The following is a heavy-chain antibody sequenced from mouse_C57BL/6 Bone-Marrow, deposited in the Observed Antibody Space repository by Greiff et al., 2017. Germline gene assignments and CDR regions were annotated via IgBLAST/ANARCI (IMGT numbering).Heavy chain of an antibody. Sequence: EVKLVESGGGLVQPGGSLSLSCAASGFTFTDYYMSWVRQPPGKALEWLGFIRNKANGYTTEYSASVKGRFTSSRDNSQSILYLQMNALRAEDSATYYCARSTVVSPAWFAYWGQGTLVTVSA. D-gene: IGHD1-1*01. CDR2: IRNKANGYTT. CDR3: ARSTVVSPAWFAY. CDR1: GFTFTDYY. V-gene: IGHV7-3*01. J-gene: IGHJ3*01.